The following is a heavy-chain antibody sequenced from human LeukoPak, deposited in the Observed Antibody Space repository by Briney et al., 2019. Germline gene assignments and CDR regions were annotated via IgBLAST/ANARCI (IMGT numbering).Heavy chain of an antibody. CDR3: AKDRLRYCTGGNCYSPVDY. CDR2: ISSSGGTT. CDR1: GFTFSSYA. Sequence: GGSLRLSCAASGFTFSSYAMGWVRQAPGKGLEWVSGISSSGGTTYYTDSVKGRFTISRDNSKNTLYLQMNTLRAEDTAVYFCAKDRLRYCTGGNCYSPVDYWGQGTLVTVSS. D-gene: IGHD2-15*01. V-gene: IGHV3-23*01. J-gene: IGHJ4*01.